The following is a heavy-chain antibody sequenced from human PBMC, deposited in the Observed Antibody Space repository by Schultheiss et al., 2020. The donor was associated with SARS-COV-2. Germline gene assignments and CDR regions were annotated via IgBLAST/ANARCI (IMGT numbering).Heavy chain of an antibody. CDR1: GFTFSSYA. CDR3: TTRETRVRWEPLNAFDI. V-gene: IGHV3-15*01. D-gene: IGHD4-23*01. CDR2: IKSKTDGGTT. J-gene: IGHJ3*02. Sequence: GGSLRLSCAASGFTFSSYAMSWVRQAPGKGLEWVGRIKSKTDGGTTDYAAPVKGRFTISRDDSKNTLYLQMNSLKTEDTAVYYCTTRETRVRWEPLNAFDIWGQGTMVTVSS.